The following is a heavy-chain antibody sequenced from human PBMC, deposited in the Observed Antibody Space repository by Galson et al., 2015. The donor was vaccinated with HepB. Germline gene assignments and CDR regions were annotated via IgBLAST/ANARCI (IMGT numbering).Heavy chain of an antibody. CDR2: IIPIFGTA. CDR3: ARDQGHVDYSNYRYYYYYMDV. CDR1: GGTFSSYA. J-gene: IGHJ6*03. D-gene: IGHD4-11*01. V-gene: IGHV1-69*13. Sequence: SVKVSCKASGGTFSSYAISWVRQAPGQGLEWMGGIIPIFGTANYAQKFQGRVTITADESTSTAYMELSSLRSEDTAVYYCARDQGHVDYSNYRYYYYYMDVWGKGTTVTVSS.